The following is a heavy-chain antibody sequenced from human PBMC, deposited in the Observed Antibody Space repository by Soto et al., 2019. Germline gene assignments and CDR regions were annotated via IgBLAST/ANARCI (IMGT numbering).Heavy chain of an antibody. J-gene: IGHJ5*02. CDR3: ARGPATIGDYSNYVGFDP. CDR1: GGSISSGGYS. V-gene: IGHV4-30-2*01. Sequence: SETLSLTCAVSGGSISSGGYSWSWIRQPPGKGLEWIGYIYHSGSTYYNPSLKSRVTISVDRSKNQFSLKLSSVTAADTAVYYCARGPATIGDYSNYVGFDPWGQGTLVTVSS. CDR2: IYHSGST. D-gene: IGHD4-4*01.